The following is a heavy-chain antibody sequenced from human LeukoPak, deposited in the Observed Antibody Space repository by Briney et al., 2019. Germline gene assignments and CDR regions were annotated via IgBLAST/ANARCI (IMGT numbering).Heavy chain of an antibody. V-gene: IGHV4-59*01. CDR3: ATPPRYNYYDSSGYYLEVDY. CDR1: GGSISSSY. J-gene: IGHJ4*02. Sequence: PSETLSLTCSVSGGSISSSYWTWIRQPPGKALEWIGYIHYSGNTNYNPSLKSRITISLDTSRSQFSLKLTSVTAADTAVYYCATPPRYNYYDSSGYYLEVDYWGQGTLVTVSS. D-gene: IGHD3-22*01. CDR2: IHYSGNT.